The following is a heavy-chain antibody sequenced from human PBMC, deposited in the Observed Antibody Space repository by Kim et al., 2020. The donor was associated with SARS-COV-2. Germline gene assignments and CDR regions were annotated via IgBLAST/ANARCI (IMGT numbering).Heavy chain of an antibody. V-gene: IGHV3-66*01. CDR3: AREGYYDFS. J-gene: IGHJ5*02. Sequence: GSTYYADSVKGRFTISRDNSKNTLYLQMNSLRAEDTAVYYCAREGYYDFSWGQGTLVTVSS. CDR2: GST. D-gene: IGHD3-3*01.